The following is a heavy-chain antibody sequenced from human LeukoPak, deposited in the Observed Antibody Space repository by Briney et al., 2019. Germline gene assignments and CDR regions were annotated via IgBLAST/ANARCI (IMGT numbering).Heavy chain of an antibody. CDR3: ARWRGSQSEHDC. J-gene: IGHJ4*02. V-gene: IGHV3-7*01. CDR1: GFTFSGQW. Sequence: PGGSLRLSCTASGFTFSGQWMTWVRQAPGKGLEWVAYINQDGSRKSYGDSVKGRFTISRDNAKNSLYLQMSSLRAEDTAVYYCARWRGSQSEHDCWGQGTLVTVSS. D-gene: IGHD3-16*01. CDR2: INQDGSRK.